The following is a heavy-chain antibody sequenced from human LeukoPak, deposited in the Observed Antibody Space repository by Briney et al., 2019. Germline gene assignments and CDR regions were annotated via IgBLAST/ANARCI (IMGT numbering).Heavy chain of an antibody. D-gene: IGHD2-15*01. CDR1: GFTFDDYA. CDR2: ISGDGGST. CDR3: AKDIGYCGGGSCYAFDYYYYYGMDV. Sequence: PGGSLRLSCAASGFTFDDYAMHWVRQAPGKGLEWVSLISGDGGSTYYADSVKGRFTISRDNSKNSLYLQMNSLRTEDTALYYCAKDIGYCGGGSCYAFDYYYYYGMDVWGQGTTVTVSS. V-gene: IGHV3-43*02. J-gene: IGHJ6*02.